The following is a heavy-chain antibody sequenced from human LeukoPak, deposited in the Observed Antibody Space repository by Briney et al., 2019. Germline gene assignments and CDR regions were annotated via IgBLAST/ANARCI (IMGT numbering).Heavy chain of an antibody. V-gene: IGHV1-18*01. J-gene: IGHJ4*02. CDR2: ISAHNGNT. CDR3: ARRLWYGGNSHSDY. Sequence: GASVKVSCKASGYTFTSYGIIWVRQAPGQGLEWMGWISAHNGNTNYAQKLQGRVTMTTDTSTSTAYMELRSLRSDDTAVYYCARRLWYGGNSHSDYWGQGTLVTVSS. D-gene: IGHD4-23*01. CDR1: GYTFTSYG.